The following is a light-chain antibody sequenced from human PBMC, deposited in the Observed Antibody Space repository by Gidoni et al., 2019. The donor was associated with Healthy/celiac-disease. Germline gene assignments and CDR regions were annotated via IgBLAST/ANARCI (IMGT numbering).Light chain of an antibody. CDR3: MQALQTPWT. V-gene: IGKV2-28*01. CDR1: QSLLHSNGYTY. Sequence: DMVMTESPLSLPVTPGEPASISCRSSQSLLHSNGYTYLDWYLQKPGQSPQLRIYLGSNRASGVPDRFSGSGSGTDFTLKISRVEAEDVGVYYCMQALQTPWTFGQGTKLEIK. CDR2: LGS. J-gene: IGKJ2*02.